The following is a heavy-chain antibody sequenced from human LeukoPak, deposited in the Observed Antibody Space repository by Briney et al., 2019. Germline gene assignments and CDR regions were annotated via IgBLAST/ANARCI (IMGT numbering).Heavy chain of an antibody. V-gene: IGHV3-7*04. Sequence: GGSLRLSCAASGFTFRNYWMSWARQAPGKGLEWVANTKQDETEKHYADSVKGRFTISRDNAQNSLYLQMNSLRAEDTAVYFCARNRQWLLADYWGQGTVVTVSS. J-gene: IGHJ4*02. D-gene: IGHD3-22*01. CDR1: GFTFRNYW. CDR2: TKQDETEK. CDR3: ARNRQWLLADY.